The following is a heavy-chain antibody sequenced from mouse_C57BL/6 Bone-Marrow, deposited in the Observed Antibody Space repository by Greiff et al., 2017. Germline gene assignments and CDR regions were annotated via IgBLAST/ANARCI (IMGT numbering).Heavy chain of an antibody. V-gene: IGHV1-19*01. CDR3: ARGTTDV. J-gene: IGHJ2*01. CDR2: INPYNGGT. Sequence: EVQLQQPGPVLVKPGASVKMSCKASGYTFTDYYMNWVKQSHGKSLEWIGDINPYNGGTSYNQKFKGKATLTVVKSSSTAYMELNSLTSEDSAVYYCARGTTDVWGQGTTLTVSS. D-gene: IGHD2-1*01. CDR1: GYTFTDYY.